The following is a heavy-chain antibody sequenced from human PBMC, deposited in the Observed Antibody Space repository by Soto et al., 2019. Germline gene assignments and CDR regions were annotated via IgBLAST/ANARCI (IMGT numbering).Heavy chain of an antibody. CDR3: ATRYTAMDPYYYYGMDV. CDR2: IIPIFGTA. D-gene: IGHD5-18*01. Sequence: SVKVSCKASGGTFSSYAISWVRQAPGQGLEWMGGIIPIFGTANYAQKFQGRVTITADESTSTAYMELSSLRSEDTAVYYCATRYTAMDPYYYYGMDVWGQGTTVTVSS. J-gene: IGHJ6*02. CDR1: GGTFSSYA. V-gene: IGHV1-69*13.